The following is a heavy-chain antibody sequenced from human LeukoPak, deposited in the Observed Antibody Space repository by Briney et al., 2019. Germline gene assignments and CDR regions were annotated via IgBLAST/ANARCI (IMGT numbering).Heavy chain of an antibody. CDR3: ARGGWYVDY. D-gene: IGHD6-19*01. J-gene: IGHJ4*01. Sequence: SETLSLTCTVSGASISSYYWSWIRQPPGKGLEWIGYAHYNWITNYNASLKSRVTMSVDTSKAQFSLKLSSVTAADTAVYFCARGGWYVDYWGQGTLVTVSS. V-gene: IGHV4-59*01. CDR2: AHYNWIT. CDR1: GASISSYY.